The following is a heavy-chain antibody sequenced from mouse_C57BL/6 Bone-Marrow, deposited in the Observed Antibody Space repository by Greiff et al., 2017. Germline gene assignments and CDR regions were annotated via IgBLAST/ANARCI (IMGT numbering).Heavy chain of an antibody. J-gene: IGHJ4*01. V-gene: IGHV1-39*01. CDR2: INPNYGTT. CDR1: GYSFTDYN. CDR3: ARSLMITGFMDY. Sequence: EVKLVESGPELVKPGASVKISCKASGYSFTDYNMNWVKQSNGKSLEWIGVINPNYGTTSYNQKFKGKATLTVDQSSSTAYMQLNSLTSEDSAVYYCARSLMITGFMDYWGQGTSVTVSS. D-gene: IGHD2-4*01.